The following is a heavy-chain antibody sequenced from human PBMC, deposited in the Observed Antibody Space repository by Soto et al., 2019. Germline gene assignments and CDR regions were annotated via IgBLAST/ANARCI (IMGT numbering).Heavy chain of an antibody. J-gene: IGHJ4*02. CDR1: GGSFSGYY. V-gene: IGHV4-34*01. Sequence: QVQLQQWGAGLLKPSETLSLTCAVYGGSFSGYYWTWIRQPPGTGLEWIGEINHSGSTNYNPSLKXXVTISVDTSKTQFSLKLTSVTAADTAVYYCARDKITGLFAYWGQGTLVTVSS. CDR3: ARDKITGLFAY. D-gene: IGHD2-8*02. CDR2: INHSGST.